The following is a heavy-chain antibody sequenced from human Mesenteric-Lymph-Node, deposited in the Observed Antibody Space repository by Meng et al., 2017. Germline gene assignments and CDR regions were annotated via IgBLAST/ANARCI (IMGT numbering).Heavy chain of an antibody. CDR2: INTNTGNP. V-gene: IGHV7-4-1*02. Sequence: QVQLLQSGVELREPGASGKVSWKASGYTFTSYAMNWVRQAPGQGLEWMGWINTNTGNPTYAQGFTGRFVFSLDTSVSTAYLQISSLKAEDTAVYYCARGALPYGDYGDAWGQGTLVTVSS. CDR3: ARGALPYGDYGDA. CDR1: GYTFTSYA. J-gene: IGHJ4*02. D-gene: IGHD4-17*01.